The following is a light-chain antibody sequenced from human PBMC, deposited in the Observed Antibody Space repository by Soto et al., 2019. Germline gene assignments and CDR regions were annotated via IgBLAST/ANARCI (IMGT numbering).Light chain of an antibody. CDR1: PSIRDS. CDR2: EAS. CDR3: QQYNGYWT. Sequence: DIQMTQSPSTLSASVGDRVTITCRASPSIRDSLAWYQQKPGKAPKLLIYEASSLKSGVPSRFSGSRSGTEYTLTISSLQPDDFATDYCQQYNGYWTFGRGTKVESK. V-gene: IGKV1-5*03. J-gene: IGKJ1*01.